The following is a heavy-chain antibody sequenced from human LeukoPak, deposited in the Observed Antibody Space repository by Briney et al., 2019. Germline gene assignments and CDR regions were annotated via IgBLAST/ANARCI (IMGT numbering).Heavy chain of an antibody. J-gene: IGHJ4*02. D-gene: IGHD4-17*01. CDR3: AREDYGDYALDY. V-gene: IGHV4-30-4*01. Sequence: PSETLSLTCTVSGGSISSGDYYWSWIRQPPGKGLEWIGYIYYSGSTCYNPSLKSRVTISVDTSKNRFSLKLSSVTAADTAVYYCAREDYGDYALDYWGQGTLVTVSS. CDR1: GGSISSGDYY. CDR2: IYYSGST.